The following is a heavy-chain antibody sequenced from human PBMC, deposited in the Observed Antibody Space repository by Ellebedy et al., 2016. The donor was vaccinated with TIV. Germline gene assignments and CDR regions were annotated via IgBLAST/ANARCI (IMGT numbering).Heavy chain of an antibody. D-gene: IGHD2/OR15-2a*01. CDR1: GFIFSDHY. CDR2: IRSHTYGGTV. CDR3: ARPRQASFYDSISSYYAY. Sequence: GESLKISCAASGFIFSDHYMDWVRQAPGKGLGWVGFIRSHTYGGTVEYAASVKGRFTISRDDSKNSLYLQMNSLKTEETAVYYCARPRQASFYDSISSYYAYWGPGTLVTVSS. V-gene: IGHV3-72*01. J-gene: IGHJ4*02.